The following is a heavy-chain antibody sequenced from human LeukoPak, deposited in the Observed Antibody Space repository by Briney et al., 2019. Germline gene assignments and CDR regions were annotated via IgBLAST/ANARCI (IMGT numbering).Heavy chain of an antibody. CDR2: IYPGDSDI. D-gene: IGHD1-26*01. CDR1: GYIFTNYW. J-gene: IGHJ3*02. Sequence: GESLKISCKGSGYIFTNYWIGWVRQMSGKGLEWMGIIYPGDSDIRYSPSFQGQVTISADKSISTAYLQWSSLKASDTAMYYCARLGIVGATGAFDIWGQGTMVTVSS. CDR3: ARLGIVGATGAFDI. V-gene: IGHV5-51*01.